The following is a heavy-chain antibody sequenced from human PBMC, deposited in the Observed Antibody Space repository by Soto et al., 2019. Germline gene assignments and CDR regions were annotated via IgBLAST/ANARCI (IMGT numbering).Heavy chain of an antibody. D-gene: IGHD1-20*01. J-gene: IGHJ1*01. Sequence: QAQLMQSGAEVKKPGSSVKVSCKASGGTFSGYAISWVRQAPGQGLEWMGGIIPVLGITHYAQKFQGRITIAADESKGTAHMDLRSLSAEDKTVYYCEKDPRSITGTTSREDFQQWGKGTLVYVSS. CDR1: GGTFSGYA. CDR3: EKDPRSITGTTSREDFQQ. CDR2: IIPVLGIT. V-gene: IGHV1-69*01.